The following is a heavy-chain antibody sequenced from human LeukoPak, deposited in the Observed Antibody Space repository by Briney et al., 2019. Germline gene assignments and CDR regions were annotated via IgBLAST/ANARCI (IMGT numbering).Heavy chain of an antibody. D-gene: IGHD3-9*01. CDR3: ARDRDILTGFYYYGMDV. Sequence: GGSLRLSCAASGFTFSSYAMHWVRQAPGKGLEWVAVIAYDGGNKYYADSVKGRFAISRDNSKNTLYLQINSLRAEDTAVYFCARDRDILTGFYYYGMDVWGQGTTVTVSS. CDR2: IAYDGGNK. J-gene: IGHJ6*02. CDR1: GFTFSSYA. V-gene: IGHV3-30*09.